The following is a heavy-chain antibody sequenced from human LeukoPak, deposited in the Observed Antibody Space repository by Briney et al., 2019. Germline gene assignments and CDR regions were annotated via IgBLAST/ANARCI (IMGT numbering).Heavy chain of an antibody. V-gene: IGHV5-51*01. CDR2: IYPGDTDT. CDR3: ARGYFDTSGYYSGRGWFDP. CDR1: GYTFTTYW. Sequence: GESLKISCKAFGYTFTTYWIGWLRQMPGKGLEWVGIIYPGDTDTRYSPSFQGQVTISADRSINTAYLQWSSLKASDTALYYCARGYFDTSGYYSGRGWFDPWGQGTLVTVSS. J-gene: IGHJ5*02. D-gene: IGHD3-22*01.